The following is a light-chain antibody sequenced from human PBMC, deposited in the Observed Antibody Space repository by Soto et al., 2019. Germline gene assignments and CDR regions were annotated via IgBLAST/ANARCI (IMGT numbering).Light chain of an antibody. CDR3: QQYDNLPYT. CDR2: DAS. CDR1: QDISNY. Sequence: DLQMTHSPSSLSASEGDRVTITCQASQDISNYLNWYQQKPGKAPKLLIYDASNLETGVPSRFSGSGSGTDFTFTISSLQPEDIATYYCQQYDNLPYTFGQGTKLEIK. J-gene: IGKJ2*01. V-gene: IGKV1-33*01.